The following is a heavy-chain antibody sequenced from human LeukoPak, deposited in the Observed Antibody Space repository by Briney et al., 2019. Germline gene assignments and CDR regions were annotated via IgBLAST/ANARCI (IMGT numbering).Heavy chain of an antibody. CDR2: INHSGST. Sequence: SETLSLTCAVYGGSFSGYYWSWIRQPPGKGLEWIGEINHSGSTNYNPSLKSRVTISVDTSKNQFSLKLSSVTAADTAVYYCARGGYYDILTGYPDAFDIWGQGTMVTVSS. CDR1: GGSFSGYY. D-gene: IGHD3-9*01. CDR3: ARGGYYDILTGYPDAFDI. V-gene: IGHV4-34*01. J-gene: IGHJ3*02.